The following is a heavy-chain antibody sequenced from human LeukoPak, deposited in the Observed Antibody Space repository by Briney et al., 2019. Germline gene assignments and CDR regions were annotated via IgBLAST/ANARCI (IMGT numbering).Heavy chain of an antibody. D-gene: IGHD2-2*01. CDR2: IYYSGST. CDR3: ARLADCSSTSCYDH. J-gene: IGHJ4*02. CDR1: GGSISSSIYY. Sequence: PSETLSLTCTVSGGSISSSIYYWGWIRQPPGKGLEWIGSIYYSGSTYYNPSLKGRVIISVDTSKNQFSLKLKSVTAADMAVYYCARLADCSSTSCYDHWGQGTLVTVSS. V-gene: IGHV4-39*01.